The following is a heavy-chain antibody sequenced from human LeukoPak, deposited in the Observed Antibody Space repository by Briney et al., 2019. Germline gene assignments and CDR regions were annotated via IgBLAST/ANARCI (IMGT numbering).Heavy chain of an antibody. D-gene: IGHD1-26*01. CDR1: GGSFSGYY. Sequence: SETLSLTCAVYGGSFSGYYWSWIRQPPGKGLEWIGEINHSGSTNYNPSLKSRVTISVDTSKNQFSLKLSSVTAADTAVYYCARPVGASPYYFDYWGQGTLVTVSS. CDR2: INHSGST. J-gene: IGHJ4*02. V-gene: IGHV4-34*01. CDR3: ARPVGASPYYFDY.